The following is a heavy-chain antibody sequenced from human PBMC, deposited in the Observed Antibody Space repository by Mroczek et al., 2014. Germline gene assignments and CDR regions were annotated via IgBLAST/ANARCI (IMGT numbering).Heavy chain of an antibody. V-gene: IGHV4-61*02. J-gene: IGHJ5*02. Sequence: QVQLVQSGPGLVKPSQTLSLTCTVSGGSISSGSYYWSWIRQPAGKGLEWIGRIYTSGSTNYNPSLKSRVTMSVDTSKNQFSLKLSSVTAADTAVYYCARDHRRLGGYCSSTSCYWSADQQYISWWFDPWGPGNPWSPSP. D-gene: IGHD2-2*01. CDR3: ARDHRRLGGYCSSTSCYWSADQQYISWWFDP. CDR1: GGSISSGSYY. CDR2: IYTSGST.